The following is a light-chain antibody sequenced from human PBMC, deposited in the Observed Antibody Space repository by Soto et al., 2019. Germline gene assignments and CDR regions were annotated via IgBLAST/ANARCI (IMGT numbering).Light chain of an antibody. J-gene: IGKJ5*01. V-gene: IGKV3-11*01. CDR1: QSVSGY. Sequence: EIVFTQSPSTLSLSPGDRATLSCRASQSVSGYLAWYQQKPGQAPRLVIYDASNRATGIPARISGSGSGTDFTLTISSLEPEDFAVYFCQQRSNWPITFGQGTRLEIK. CDR3: QQRSNWPIT. CDR2: DAS.